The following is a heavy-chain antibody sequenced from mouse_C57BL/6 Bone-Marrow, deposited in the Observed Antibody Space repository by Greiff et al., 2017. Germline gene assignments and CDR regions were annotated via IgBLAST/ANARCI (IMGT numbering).Heavy chain of an antibody. V-gene: IGHV14-4*01. CDR3: TVVVFDY. J-gene: IGHJ2*01. D-gene: IGHD1-1*01. CDR2: IDPENGDT. CDR1: GFNIKDDY. Sequence: EVKLVESGAELVRPGASVKLSCTASGFNIKDDYMHWVKQRPEQGLEWIGWIDPENGDTEYASKFQGKATITADTSSNTAYLQLSSLTSEDTGVYYCTVVVFDYWGQGTTLTVSS.